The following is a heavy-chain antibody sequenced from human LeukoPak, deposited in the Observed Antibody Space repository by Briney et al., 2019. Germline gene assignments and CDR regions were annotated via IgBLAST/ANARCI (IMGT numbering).Heavy chain of an antibody. D-gene: IGHD6-6*01. CDR3: ARGRRLYSSSSVDFDY. V-gene: IGHV1-18*01. J-gene: IGHJ4*02. Sequence: ASVKVSCKASGYTFTSYGISWVRQAPGQGLEWMGWISAYNGNTNYAQKLQGRVTMTTDTSTSTAYMELRSLRSDDTAVYYCARGRRLYSSSSVDFDYWGQGTLVTVSS. CDR2: ISAYNGNT. CDR1: GYTFTSYG.